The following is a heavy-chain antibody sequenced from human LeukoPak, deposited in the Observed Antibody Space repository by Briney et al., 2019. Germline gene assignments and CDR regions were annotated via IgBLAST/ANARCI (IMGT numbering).Heavy chain of an antibody. CDR3: TRDRGQWLVDY. CDR2: IYHSGST. Sequence: SETLSLTCTVSGGSISSGGYYWSWIRQPPGKGLEWIGYIYHSGSTYYNPSLKSRVTISVDRSKNQFSLKLSSVTAADTAVYYCTRDRGQWLVDYWGQGTLVTVSS. D-gene: IGHD6-19*01. V-gene: IGHV4-30-2*01. CDR1: GGSISSGGYY. J-gene: IGHJ4*02.